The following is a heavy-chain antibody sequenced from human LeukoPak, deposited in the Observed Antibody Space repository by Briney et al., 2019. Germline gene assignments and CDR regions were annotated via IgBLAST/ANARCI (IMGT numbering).Heavy chain of an antibody. D-gene: IGHD2/OR15-2a*01. Sequence: SETLSLTCTVSGGSIDTVAFYWGWVRQPPERGLEWIGTIYDSENEFHNPSLNTRVTISADTSKNQFSLKLNSVTAADTAIYYCARQISDYYYYYMDVWGEGITVTVPS. CDR3: ARQISDYYYYYMDV. J-gene: IGHJ6*03. V-gene: IGHV4-39*01. CDR1: GGSIDTVAFY. CDR2: IYDSENE.